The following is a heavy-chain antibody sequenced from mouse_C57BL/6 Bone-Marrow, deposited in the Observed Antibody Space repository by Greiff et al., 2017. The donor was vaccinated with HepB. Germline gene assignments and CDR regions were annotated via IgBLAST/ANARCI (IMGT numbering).Heavy chain of an antibody. J-gene: IGHJ1*03. CDR1: EYEFPSHD. CDR3: ARVGDYGSYWYFDV. CDR2: INSDGGST. Sequence: EVKLMESGGGLVQPGESLKLSCESNEYEFPSHDMSWVRKTPEKRLELVAAINSDGGSTYYPDTMERRFIISRDNTKKTLYLQMSRLRSEDTALYYCARVGDYGSYWYFDVWGTGTTVTVSS. V-gene: IGHV5-2*01. D-gene: IGHD2-4*01.